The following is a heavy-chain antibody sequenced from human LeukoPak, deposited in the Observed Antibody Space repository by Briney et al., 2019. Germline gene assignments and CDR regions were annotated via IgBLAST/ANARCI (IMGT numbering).Heavy chain of an antibody. Sequence: PSETLSLTCTVSGGSISSSSNFWGWIRQPPGKGLEWVGNIYYSGSTYYNPSLKSRVTVSLDTSKNQFSLTLSSVTAADTAVYYCARVVAYSNYYFDFWGQGTLVTVSS. CDR2: IYYSGST. CDR1: GGSISSSSNF. CDR3: ARVVAYSNYYFDF. D-gene: IGHD4-11*01. J-gene: IGHJ4*02. V-gene: IGHV4-39*07.